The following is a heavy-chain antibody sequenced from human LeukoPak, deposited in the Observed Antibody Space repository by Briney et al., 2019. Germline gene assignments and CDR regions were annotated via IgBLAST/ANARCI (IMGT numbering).Heavy chain of an antibody. D-gene: IGHD3-10*01. CDR2: INPNSGGT. CDR3: AKNYSSGSQYYFDY. Sequence: ASVKVSCKASGYTFTGYYMHWVRQAPGQGLEWMGRINPNSGGTNYAQKFQGRVTMTRDTSISTAYMELSRLRSDDTAVYYCAKNYSSGSQYYFDYWGQGTLVTVSS. CDR1: GYTFTGYY. V-gene: IGHV1-2*06. J-gene: IGHJ4*02.